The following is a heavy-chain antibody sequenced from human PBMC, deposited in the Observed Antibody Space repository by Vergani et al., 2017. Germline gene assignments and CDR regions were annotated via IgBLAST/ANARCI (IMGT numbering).Heavy chain of an antibody. D-gene: IGHD3-10*01. CDR3: ARQYMVRGENWFDP. V-gene: IGHV4-59*08. J-gene: IGHJ5*02. CDR2: IYYSGST. CDR1: GGPISSYY. Sequence: QVQLQESGPGLVKPSETLSLTCTVSGGPISSYYWSWIRQPPGKGLEWIGYIYYSGSTNYNPSLKSRVTISVDTSKNQISLKLSSVTAADTAVYYFARQYMVRGENWFDPWGQGTLVTVSS.